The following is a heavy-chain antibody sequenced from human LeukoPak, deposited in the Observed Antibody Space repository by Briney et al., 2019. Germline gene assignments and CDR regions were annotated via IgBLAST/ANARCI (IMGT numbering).Heavy chain of an antibody. CDR3: ARARNYYDSSGFYYEGDAFDI. V-gene: IGHV4-59*01. CDR2: IYSSGST. CDR1: GGSISSFY. Sequence: SETLSLTCTVSGGSISSFYWSWIRQPPGKGLESIGYIYSSGSTHYNPSLKSRVTLSVDTSKNQFSLKLSSVTAADTAVYYCARARNYYDSSGFYYEGDAFDIWGQGTMVTVSS. J-gene: IGHJ3*02. D-gene: IGHD3-22*01.